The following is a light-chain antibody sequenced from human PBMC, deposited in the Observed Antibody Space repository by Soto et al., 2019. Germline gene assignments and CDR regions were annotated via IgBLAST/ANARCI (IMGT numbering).Light chain of an antibody. J-gene: IGKJ1*01. CDR2: GAS. V-gene: IGKV3-15*01. Sequence: EIVMTQAPATLSVSPGERATLSCRASQSVSSNLAWYQQKPGQAPRLLIHGASTRATDIPARFSSSGSGTEFTLTISRLQSEDFAVYYCQQYNNWPTWTLGQGTKVDI. CDR3: QQYNNWPTWT. CDR1: QSVSSN.